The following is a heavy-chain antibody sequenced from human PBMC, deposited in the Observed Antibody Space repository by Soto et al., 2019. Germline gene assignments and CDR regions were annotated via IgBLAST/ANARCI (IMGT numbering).Heavy chain of an antibody. V-gene: IGHV1-18*01. Sequence: ASVKVSCKASGYTFTSYGISWVRQAPGQGLEWMGGISAYIGNTNYAQKLQGRVTITADESTSTAYMELSSLRSEDTAVYYCARDLGNMDDNWFVPWGQG. D-gene: IGHD3-10*01. CDR2: ISAYIGNT. J-gene: IGHJ5*02. CDR3: ARDLGNMDDNWFVP. CDR1: GYTFTSYG.